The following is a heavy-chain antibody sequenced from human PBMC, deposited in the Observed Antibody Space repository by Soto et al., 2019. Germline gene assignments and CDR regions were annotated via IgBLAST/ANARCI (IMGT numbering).Heavy chain of an antibody. D-gene: IGHD2-15*01. CDR3: ARDLGYCRSGTCYREWFDP. CDR1: GYTITTHG. J-gene: IGHJ5*02. CDR2: VRGDNGHT. V-gene: IGHV1-18*01. Sequence: QVQLVQSGAEVKKPGASVKVSCKASGYTITTHGISWVRQVPGQGLEWMGWVRGDNGHTNYAQNLQGRVTMTTDTSTNTAYMELRSLRSDDTAVYYCARDLGYCRSGTCYREWFDPWGQGTLVTVSS.